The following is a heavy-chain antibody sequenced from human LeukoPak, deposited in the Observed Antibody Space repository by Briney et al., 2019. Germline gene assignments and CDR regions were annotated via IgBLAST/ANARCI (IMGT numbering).Heavy chain of an antibody. D-gene: IGHD2-21*02. CDR1: GYTFTGYY. J-gene: IGHJ3*02. V-gene: IGHV1-2*02. CDR2: INPNSGGT. CDR3: ARASQYCGGDCYRPADAFDI. Sequence: ASVKVSCKASGYTFTGYYMHWVRQAPGQGLEWMGWINPNSGGTNYARKFQGRVTMTRDTSISTAYMELSRLRSDDTAVYYCARASQYCGGDCYRPADAFDIWGQGTMVTVSS.